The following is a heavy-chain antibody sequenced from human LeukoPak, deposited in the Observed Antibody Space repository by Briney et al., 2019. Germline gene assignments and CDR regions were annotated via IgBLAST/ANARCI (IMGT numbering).Heavy chain of an antibody. D-gene: IGHD1-26*01. CDR3: ARDIDPWELPSGAFDI. J-gene: IGHJ3*02. CDR2: ISYDGSNK. CDR1: GFTFSSYA. Sequence: PGGSLRLSCAASGFTFSSYAMHWVRQAPGKGLEWVAVISYDGSNKYYADSVKGRFTISRDNSKNTLYLQMNSLRAEDTAVYYCARDIDPWELPSGAFDIWGQGTMVTVSS. V-gene: IGHV3-30*04.